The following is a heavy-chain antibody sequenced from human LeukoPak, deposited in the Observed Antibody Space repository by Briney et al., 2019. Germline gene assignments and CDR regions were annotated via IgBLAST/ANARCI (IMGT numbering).Heavy chain of an antibody. CDR1: GGSISSGGYY. V-gene: IGHV4-30-2*01. Sequence: PSETLSLTCTVSGGSISSGGYYWSWIRQPPGEGLEWIGYIYHSGSTYCNPSLKSRVTISIDRSKNQFSLKLSSVTAADTAVYYCARESGPEYCSSTSCFIDYWGQGTLVTVSS. J-gene: IGHJ4*02. CDR3: ARESGPEYCSSTSCFIDY. CDR2: IYHSGST. D-gene: IGHD2-2*01.